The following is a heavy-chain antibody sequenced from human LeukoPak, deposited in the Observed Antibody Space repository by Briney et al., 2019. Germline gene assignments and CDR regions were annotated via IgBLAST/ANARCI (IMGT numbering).Heavy chain of an antibody. CDR1: GFTFSSYA. D-gene: IGHD5-24*01. J-gene: IGHJ4*02. CDR3: AKDMRWLQFGYYFDY. Sequence: QPGGSLRLSCAASGFTFSSYAMSWVRQAPGKGLEWVSGISWNSGTIDYADSVKGRFTISRDNAKNSLHLQMNSLRAEDTALYYCAKDMRWLQFGYYFDYWGQGALVTVSS. V-gene: IGHV3-9*01. CDR2: ISWNSGTI.